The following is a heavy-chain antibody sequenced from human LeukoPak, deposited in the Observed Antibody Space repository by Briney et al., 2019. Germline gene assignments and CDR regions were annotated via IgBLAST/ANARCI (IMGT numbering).Heavy chain of an antibody. CDR2: IYHGGST. V-gene: IGHV4-38-2*01. D-gene: IGHD3-10*01. Sequence: SETLSLTCAVSGYSISGDYYWDWIRQPPVRGLEWIGSIYHGGSTYYSPSLRSRVTISLDTSKNQFSLKLSSVAAADTAVYYCARRRGYSGYYYMDVWGKGTTVTVSS. J-gene: IGHJ6*03. CDR3: ARRRGYSGYYYMDV. CDR1: GYSISGDYY.